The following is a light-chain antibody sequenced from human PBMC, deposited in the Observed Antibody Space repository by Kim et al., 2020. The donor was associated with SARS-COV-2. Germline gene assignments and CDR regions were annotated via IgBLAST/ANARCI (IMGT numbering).Light chain of an antibody. CDR1: SLRSYY. CDR2: GKN. CDR3: NSRGSNDNVL. J-gene: IGLJ2*01. Sequence: VALGQTVRITCQGDSLRSYYATWYQQKPGQAPIVVIYGKNNRPSGIPDRFSGSSSGDTASLTTTGTQAGDEADYYCNSRGSNDNVLFGGGTQLTVL. V-gene: IGLV3-19*01.